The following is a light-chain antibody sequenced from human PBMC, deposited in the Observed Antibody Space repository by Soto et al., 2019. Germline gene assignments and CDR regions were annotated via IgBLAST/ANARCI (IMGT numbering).Light chain of an antibody. J-gene: IGKJ1*01. CDR3: QQHSHWPPWT. Sequence: EVVLTQSPATLSLSPGERATLSCRASQNVRTFLDWYQQKPGQAPRLLIYGASNRATGIPARFSGSGSGTDVTPTTSSLEPEDFAVYYYQQHSHWPPWTFGQGTRVEIQ. V-gene: IGKV3-11*01. CDR2: GAS. CDR1: QNVRTF.